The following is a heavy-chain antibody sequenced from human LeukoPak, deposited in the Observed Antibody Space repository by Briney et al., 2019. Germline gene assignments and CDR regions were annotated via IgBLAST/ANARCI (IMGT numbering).Heavy chain of an antibody. CDR1: GFSFSTNS. CDR3: ARVLYDYVWGSYRQSRATHYYFDY. J-gene: IGHJ4*02. V-gene: IGHV3-48*01. Sequence: LSGGSLRLSCAASGFSFSTNSMNWVRQVPGKGLEWISYISSNSATTYYADSVKGRFTISRDNSKNTLYLQMNSLRAEDTAVYYCARVLYDYVWGSYRQSRATHYYFDYWGQGTLVTVSS. D-gene: IGHD3-16*02. CDR2: ISSNSATT.